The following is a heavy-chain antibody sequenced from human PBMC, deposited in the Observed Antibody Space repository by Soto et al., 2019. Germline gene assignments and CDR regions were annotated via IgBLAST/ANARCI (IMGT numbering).Heavy chain of an antibody. CDR1: GGSISIGDYY. D-gene: IGHD6-19*01. V-gene: IGHV4-30-4*01. Sequence: SETLSLTCTVSGGSISIGDYYWSWILHPPGKGLEWIGYIYYSGSTNYNPSLKSRVTISVDTSKNQVSLKLTSVAAADTAVYYCARHPPRAVAGHCFDYWGQGALVTVSS. CDR3: ARHPPRAVAGHCFDY. J-gene: IGHJ4*02. CDR2: IYYSGST.